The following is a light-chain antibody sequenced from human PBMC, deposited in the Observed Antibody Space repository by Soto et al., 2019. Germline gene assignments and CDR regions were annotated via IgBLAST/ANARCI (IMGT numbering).Light chain of an antibody. CDR3: QSYDSSNHAV. CDR2: EDN. V-gene: IGLV6-57*02. J-gene: IGLJ2*01. Sequence: NFMLTQPHSVSESPGKTVTISCTGSSGSIASNYVQWYQQRPGSAPTTVIYEDNQRPSGVPDRFSGSIDSSSNSASLTISGPKTEDEADYYCQSYDSSNHAVFGGGTKLTVL. CDR1: SGSIASNY.